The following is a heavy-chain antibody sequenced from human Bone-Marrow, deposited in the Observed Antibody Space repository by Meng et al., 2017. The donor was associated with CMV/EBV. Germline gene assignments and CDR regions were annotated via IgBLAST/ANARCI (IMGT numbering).Heavy chain of an antibody. CDR3: AKAEEWELIN. CDR2: ISYDGSNE. D-gene: IGHD1-26*01. CDR1: GFIFSTHS. Sequence: GESLKISCAASGFIFSTHSMHWVRQAPGKGLEWVSIISYDGSNEYYADSVKGRFTVSRDSSKNTLYLQMNSLRPEDTAVYYCAKAEEWELINWGQGTLVTVSS. J-gene: IGHJ4*02. V-gene: IGHV3-30-3*01.